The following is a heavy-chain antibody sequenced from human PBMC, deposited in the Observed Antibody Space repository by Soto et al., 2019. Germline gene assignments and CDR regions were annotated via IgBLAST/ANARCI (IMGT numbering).Heavy chain of an antibody. CDR3: ARVSREDAFDI. J-gene: IGHJ3*02. V-gene: IGHV3-21*01. CDR1: GFTFSSYS. Sequence: EVQLVESGGGLVKPGGSLRLSCAASGFTFSSYSMNWVRQAPGKGLEWVSSISSSSYIYYADSVKGRFTISRDNAKNSLYLQMNSLRAEDTAVYYCARVSREDAFDIWGQGTMVTVSS. CDR2: ISSSSYI.